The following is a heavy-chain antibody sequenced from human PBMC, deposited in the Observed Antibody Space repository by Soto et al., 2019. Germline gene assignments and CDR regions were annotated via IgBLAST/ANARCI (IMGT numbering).Heavy chain of an antibody. V-gene: IGHV4-39*01. Sequence: QLQLQESGPGLVKPSETLSLTCTVSGGSISSSSYYWGWIRQPPGKGLEWIGSIYYSGSTYYNPSLKSRVTISVDTSKNQFSLKLSSVTAADTAVYYCARHSSGYYQQPDAFDIWGQGTMVTVSS. CDR1: GGSISSSSYY. CDR3: ARHSSGYYQQPDAFDI. CDR2: IYYSGST. J-gene: IGHJ3*02. D-gene: IGHD3-22*01.